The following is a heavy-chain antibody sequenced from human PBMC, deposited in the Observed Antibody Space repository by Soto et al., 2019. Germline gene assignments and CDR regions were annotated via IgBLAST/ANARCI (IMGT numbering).Heavy chain of an antibody. CDR3: ARLRITIFGAPGSVWYFDY. Sequence: GGSLRLSCAASGFTFISYWMSWVRQAPGKGLEWVANIKQDGSEKYYVDSVKGRFTISRDNAKNSLYLQMNSLRAEDTAVYYCARLRITIFGAPGSVWYFDYWGQGTLVTVSS. CDR2: IKQDGSEK. J-gene: IGHJ4*02. D-gene: IGHD3-3*01. CDR1: GFTFISYW. V-gene: IGHV3-7*03.